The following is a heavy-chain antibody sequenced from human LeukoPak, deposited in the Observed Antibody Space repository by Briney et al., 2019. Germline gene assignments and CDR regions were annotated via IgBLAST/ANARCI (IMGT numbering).Heavy chain of an antibody. CDR3: ARTFYDYVWGSYRP. CDR2: TYPGDSDT. CDR1: GYSFTSYW. D-gene: IGHD3-16*02. V-gene: IGHV5-51*01. J-gene: IGHJ5*02. Sequence: PGESLKISCKGSGYSFTSYWIGWVRQMPGKGLEWMGITYPGDSDTRYSPSFQGQVTISADKSIRTAYLQWSSLKASDTAMYYCARTFYDYVWGSYRPWGQGTLVSVSS.